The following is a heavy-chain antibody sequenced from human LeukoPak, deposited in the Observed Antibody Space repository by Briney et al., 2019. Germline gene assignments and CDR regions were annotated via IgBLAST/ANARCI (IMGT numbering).Heavy chain of an antibody. CDR2: VDTDGSTT. CDR3: ATGHLSHPVWMDV. D-gene: IGHD3-16*01. CDR1: GFTFSTYW. Sequence: GGSLRLSCAASGFTFSTYWMHWVRQAPGKGLVWVSRVDTDGSTTNHADSVKGRFTISRDNAKNTLYLQMSSLRAEDTAVYYCATGHLSHPVWMDVWGQGTTVTVSS. V-gene: IGHV3-74*01. J-gene: IGHJ6*02.